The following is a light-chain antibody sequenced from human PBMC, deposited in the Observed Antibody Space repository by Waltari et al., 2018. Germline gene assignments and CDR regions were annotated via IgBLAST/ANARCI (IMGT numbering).Light chain of an antibody. Sequence: DIVMTQSPDSLAMSLGERATINCKSSQSVLYNSNNKNYLAWYQQKPGQPPKLLIYWASTRESGVPDRFSSSGSGTDFTLTISSLQAEDGAVYYCQQYYSIPQTFGGGTKVKI. CDR3: QQYYSIPQT. CDR1: QSVLYNSNNKNY. V-gene: IGKV4-1*01. J-gene: IGKJ4*01. CDR2: WAS.